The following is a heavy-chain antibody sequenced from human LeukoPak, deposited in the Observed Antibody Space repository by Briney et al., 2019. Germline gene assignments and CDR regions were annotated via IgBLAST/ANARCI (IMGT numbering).Heavy chain of an antibody. CDR3: VAAGTNYYYYYMDV. CDR1: GVSISSYY. D-gene: IGHD6-13*01. CDR2: IYYSGST. Sequence: PSEALSLTCTVSGVSISSYYWSWIRLPPGKGLEWIGYIYYSGSTNYNPSLKSRVTISVDTSKNQFSLKLSSVTAADTAVYYCVAAGTNYYYYYMDVWGKGTTVTVSS. V-gene: IGHV4-59*01. J-gene: IGHJ6*03.